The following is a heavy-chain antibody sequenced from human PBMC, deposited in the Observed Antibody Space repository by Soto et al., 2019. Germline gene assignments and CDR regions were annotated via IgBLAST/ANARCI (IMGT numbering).Heavy chain of an antibody. CDR3: ARATTLFGVVLSD. J-gene: IGHJ4*02. D-gene: IGHD3-3*01. CDR2: IFYSGSL. Sequence: QVQLQESGPGLVKPSETLSLTCTVSGGSISGYYWSWIRQPPGKGLEWIGYIFYSGSLKYNPSLKSRVTMSVDTSKNHLSLRLTSVTAADTAVYFCARATTLFGVVLSDRGQGSLVTVSS. V-gene: IGHV4-59*08. CDR1: GGSISGYY.